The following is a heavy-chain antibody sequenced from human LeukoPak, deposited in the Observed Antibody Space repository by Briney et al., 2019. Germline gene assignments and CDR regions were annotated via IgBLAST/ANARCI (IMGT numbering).Heavy chain of an antibody. Sequence: PGGSLRLSCAASGFVFDDFGMAWVRQAPGKRLEWVCGITWSGGGTPYARSTKGRFTISRDNAKTSLYLQLNSVREEDTAFYYCARDRGCTSTSCYERGWFDAWGQGTLVTVSS. CDR1: GFVFDDFG. CDR3: ARDRGCTSTSCYERGWFDA. CDR2: ITWSGGGT. V-gene: IGHV3-20*04. D-gene: IGHD2-2*01. J-gene: IGHJ5*02.